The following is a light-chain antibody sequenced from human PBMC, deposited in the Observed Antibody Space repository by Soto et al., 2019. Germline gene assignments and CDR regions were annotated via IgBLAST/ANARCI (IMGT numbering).Light chain of an antibody. CDR2: MNN. J-gene: IGLJ2*01. CDR3: AACDDSLSGRV. V-gene: IGLV1-47*01. CDR1: TSNIGSNY. Sequence: QLVLTQPPSASGTPGQRVTISCSGSTSNIGSNYVYWYQQLPGTAPKLLIYMNNQRPSGVPDRFSGSKSGTSASLAISGLRSEDEADYYCAACDDSLSGRVFGGGTKVTVL.